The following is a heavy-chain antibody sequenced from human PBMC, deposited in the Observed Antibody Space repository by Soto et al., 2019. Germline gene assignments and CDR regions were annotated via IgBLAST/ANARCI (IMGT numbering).Heavy chain of an antibody. CDR3: ARAGNVLRFLEWSLNWFDP. Sequence: GASVKVSCKASGYTFTGYYMHWVRQAPGQGLEWMGWINPNSGGTNYAQKFQGRVTMTRDTSISTAYMELSRLRSDDTAVYYCARAGNVLRFLEWSLNWFDPWGQGALVTVSS. J-gene: IGHJ5*02. D-gene: IGHD3-3*01. CDR1: GYTFTGYY. CDR2: INPNSGGT. V-gene: IGHV1-2*02.